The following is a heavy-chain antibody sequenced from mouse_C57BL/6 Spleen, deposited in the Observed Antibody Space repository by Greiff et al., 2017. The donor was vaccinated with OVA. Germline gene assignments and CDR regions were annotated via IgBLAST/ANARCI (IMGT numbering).Heavy chain of an antibody. D-gene: IGHD2-3*01. J-gene: IGHJ2*01. CDR3: ARWGDGYYAYLDY. V-gene: IGHV1-53*01. Sequence: QVQLQQPGPELVKPGASVQLSCKASGYPFTSYWMHWVKQRPGQGLEWIGNINPSNGGTNYNEQFKSKATLTVAKSSSTAYMQLSSLTSEDAAVYDCARWGDGYYAYLDYGGQGTTLTVAS. CDR2: INPSNGGT. CDR1: GYPFTSYW.